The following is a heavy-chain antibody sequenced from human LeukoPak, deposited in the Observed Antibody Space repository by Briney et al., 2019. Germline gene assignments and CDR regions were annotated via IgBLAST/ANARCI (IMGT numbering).Heavy chain of an antibody. CDR2: INHSGST. CDR1: GGSFSGYY. Sequence: SSETLSLTCAVYGGSFSGYYWSWIRQPPGKGLEWIGEINHSGSTNYNPSLKSRVTISVDTSKNQFSLKLTSVTAADTAVYYCARRSKGGDWYFDLWGRGTLVTVSS. V-gene: IGHV4-34*01. J-gene: IGHJ2*01. D-gene: IGHD2-2*01. CDR3: ARRSKGGDWYFDL.